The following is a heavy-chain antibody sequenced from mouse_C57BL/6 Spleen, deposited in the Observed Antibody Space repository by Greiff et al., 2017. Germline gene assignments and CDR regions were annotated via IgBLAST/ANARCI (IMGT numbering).Heavy chain of an antibody. J-gene: IGHJ4*01. Sequence: VKLVESGAELVRPGASVKLSCKASGYTFTDYYINWVKQRPGQGLEWIARIYPGSGNTYYNEKFKGKATLTAEKSSSAAYMQLSSLTSEDSAVYFCARDYYGSVYAMDYWGQGTSVTVSS. D-gene: IGHD1-1*01. CDR2: IYPGSGNT. V-gene: IGHV1-76*01. CDR1: GYTFTDYY. CDR3: ARDYYGSVYAMDY.